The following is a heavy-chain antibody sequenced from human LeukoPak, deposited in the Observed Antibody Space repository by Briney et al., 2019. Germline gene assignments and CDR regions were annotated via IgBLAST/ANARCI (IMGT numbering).Heavy chain of an antibody. CDR3: ARETPGAGHFDY. Sequence: SETLSLTCTVSGVSINYYYWMWIRQPPGKGLEWIGYIYYSGGTHCNPSLKSRVTMLVDTSKNQFSLKLTAVTAADTAVYYCARETPGAGHFDYWGQGSLVTVSS. D-gene: IGHD7-27*01. J-gene: IGHJ4*02. CDR1: GVSINYYY. V-gene: IGHV4-59*01. CDR2: IYYSGGT.